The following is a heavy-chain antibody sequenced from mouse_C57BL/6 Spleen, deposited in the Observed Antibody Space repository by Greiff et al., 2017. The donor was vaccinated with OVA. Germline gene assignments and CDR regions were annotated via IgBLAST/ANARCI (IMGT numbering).Heavy chain of an antibody. V-gene: IGHV2-2*01. CDR3: ARERYDGYYYYAMDY. J-gene: IGHJ4*01. Sequence: QVQLQQSGPSLVQPSQSLSITCTVSGFSLTSYGVHWVRQSPGKGLEWLGVIWSGGSTDYNAAFISRLSISKDNSKSQVFFKMNSLQADDTAIYYCARERYDGYYYYAMDYWGQGTSVTVSS. CDR2: IWSGGST. D-gene: IGHD2-3*01. CDR1: GFSLTSYG.